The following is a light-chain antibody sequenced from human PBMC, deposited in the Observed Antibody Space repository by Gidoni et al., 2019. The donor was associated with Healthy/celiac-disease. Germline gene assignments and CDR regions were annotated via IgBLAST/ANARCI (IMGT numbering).Light chain of an antibody. J-gene: IGLJ2*01. Sequence: SYELTQPLSVSVALGQTARITCGGNNIGSKNVHWYQQKPGQAPVLVIYRDSNRPSGIPERFSGSNSGNTATLTISRAQAGDEADYYCQVWDSSHVVFGGGTKLXV. CDR1: NIGSKN. V-gene: IGLV3-9*01. CDR3: QVWDSSHVV. CDR2: RDS.